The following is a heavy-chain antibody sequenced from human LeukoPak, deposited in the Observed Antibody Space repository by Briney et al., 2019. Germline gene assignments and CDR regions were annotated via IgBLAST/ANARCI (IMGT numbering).Heavy chain of an antibody. V-gene: IGHV4-59*12. J-gene: IGHJ4*02. Sequence: SETLSLTCTVSGGSISSYYWSWIRQPPGKGLEWIGYIYYSGSTNYNPSLKSRVTISVDTSKNQFSLKLSSVTAADTAVYYCARLVPTSYYDFWSGYYISYYFDYWGQGTLVTVSS. CDR3: ARLVPTSYYDFWSGYYISYYFDY. CDR1: GGSISSYY. CDR2: IYYSGST. D-gene: IGHD3-3*01.